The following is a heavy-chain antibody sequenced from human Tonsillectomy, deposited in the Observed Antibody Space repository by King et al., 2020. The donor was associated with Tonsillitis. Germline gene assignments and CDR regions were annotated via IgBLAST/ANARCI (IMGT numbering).Heavy chain of an antibody. J-gene: IGHJ4*02. CDR2: ISGNGNYI. Sequence: VQLVESGGGLVKPGGSPRLSCAASGFIFSHYNMNWVRQAPGKGLEWVSSISGNGNYIYYADSVKGRFTISRDNAQNSLYLQMNSLRAEDTATYYCARGVLTSIPQDFDSWGQGTLVTVSS. V-gene: IGHV3-21*06. D-gene: IGHD2-21*02. CDR1: GFIFSHYN. CDR3: ARGVLTSIPQDFDS.